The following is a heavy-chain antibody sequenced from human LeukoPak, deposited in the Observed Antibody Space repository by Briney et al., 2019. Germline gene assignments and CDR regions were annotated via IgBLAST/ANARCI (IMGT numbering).Heavy chain of an antibody. D-gene: IGHD5-18*01. Sequence: PGGSLRLSCAASGFTFSSYWMTWVRQAPGKGLEWMANIKQDGSEKYYVDFVKGRFTISRDNAKNSLYLQMNSLRAEDTALYYCARGGTRVYSPSDYWGQGTRVTVSS. CDR2: IKQDGSEK. V-gene: IGHV3-7*01. CDR3: ARGGTRVYSPSDY. CDR1: GFTFSSYW. J-gene: IGHJ4*02.